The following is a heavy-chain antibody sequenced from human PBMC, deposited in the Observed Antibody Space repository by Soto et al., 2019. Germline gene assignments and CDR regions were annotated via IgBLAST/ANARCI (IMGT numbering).Heavy chain of an antibody. CDR2: ISNSGSDI. J-gene: IGHJ4*02. CDR3: ANDITYYKNGVCYFSEHGIY. CDR1: GFTFGDYY. V-gene: IGHV3-11*01. Sequence: GGSLRLSCEASGFTFGDYYMNWIRQAPGKGLEWVSYISNSGSDIDYADSVQGRFTISRDNAKNSLYLQMNSLRAEDTAVYYCANDITYYKNGVCYFSEHGIYWGQGTLVTVSS. D-gene: IGHD2-8*01.